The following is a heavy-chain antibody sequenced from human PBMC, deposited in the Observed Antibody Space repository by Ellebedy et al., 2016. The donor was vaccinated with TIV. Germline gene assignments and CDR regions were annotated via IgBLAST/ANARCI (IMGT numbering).Heavy chain of an antibody. CDR3: ARDRSDAFDI. V-gene: IGHV3-48*01. CDR1: GFTFGNHN. Sequence: GESLKISCADSGFTFGNHNMNWVRQAQGKGLEWIAYISSSHSPIYYADSVKGRFTISRDNAENSLHLQMNSLRAEDTAVYFCARDRSDAFDIWGQGTLVTVSS. J-gene: IGHJ3*02. CDR2: ISSSHSPI.